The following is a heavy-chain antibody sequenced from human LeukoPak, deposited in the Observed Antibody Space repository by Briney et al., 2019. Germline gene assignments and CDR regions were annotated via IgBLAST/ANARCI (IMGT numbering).Heavy chain of an antibody. CDR1: GFTFSTFA. J-gene: IGHJ4*02. Sequence: GGSLRLSCEASGFTFSTFAMIWVRQPPGKGLGWVSSIFPSGGEIHYADSVRGRFTISRDNSKSTLSLQMNSLRAEDTAIYYCATYRQVLLPFESWGPGTLVTVSS. CDR3: ATYRQVLLPFES. CDR2: IFPSGGEI. D-gene: IGHD2-8*02. V-gene: IGHV3-23*01.